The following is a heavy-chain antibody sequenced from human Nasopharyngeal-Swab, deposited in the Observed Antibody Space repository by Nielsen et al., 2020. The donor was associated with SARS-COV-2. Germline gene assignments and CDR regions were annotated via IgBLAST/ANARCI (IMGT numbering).Heavy chain of an antibody. D-gene: IGHD1-20*01. V-gene: IGHV3-11*04. CDR3: ARGKGSNWNLGQSYYALDV. J-gene: IGHJ6*02. CDR2: ISSDSTSI. Sequence: GESLKISCGASVFTYNDRYISWIRQAPGTGLALVSYISSDSTSIYYADSVKGRFTISRDNAKNSLYLYLSSLRAEDTAVYYCARGKGSNWNLGQSYYALDVWDQGTTVTVSS. CDR1: VFTYNDRY.